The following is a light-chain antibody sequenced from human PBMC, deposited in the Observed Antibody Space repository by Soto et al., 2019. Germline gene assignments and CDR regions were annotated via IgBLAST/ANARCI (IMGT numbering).Light chain of an antibody. J-gene: IGKJ1*01. CDR1: QSVSIN. CDR3: QQYNNWPRT. Sequence: EIVMTQAPATLSVSPGERATLSCRASQSVSINLAWYQQKPGQAPRLLIYGASTRATGIPARFSGRGSGTEFTLTISSLQSEYFAFYYCQQYNNWPRTFGQGTKLEIK. CDR2: GAS. V-gene: IGKV3-15*01.